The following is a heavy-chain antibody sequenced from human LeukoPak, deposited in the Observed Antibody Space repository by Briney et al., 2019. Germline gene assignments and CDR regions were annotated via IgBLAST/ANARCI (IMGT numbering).Heavy chain of an antibody. Sequence: GGSLRLPCAASGFTFSNYAMSWVRQTPGKGLEWVAATVGGRPDTYHAESVKGRFTVSRDDSRDTLFLQMNRLSVDDTAIYYCTKAPLRSCSGAFCYPFDYWGQGTLVTVSS. CDR2: TVGGRPDT. D-gene: IGHD2-8*02. CDR3: TKAPLRSCSGAFCYPFDY. V-gene: IGHV3-23*01. CDR1: GFTFSNYA. J-gene: IGHJ4*02.